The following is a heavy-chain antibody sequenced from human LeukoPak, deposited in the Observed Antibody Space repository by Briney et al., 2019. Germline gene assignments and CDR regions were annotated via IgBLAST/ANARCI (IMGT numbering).Heavy chain of an antibody. J-gene: IGHJ6*04. CDR1: GYTFTSYG. CDR3: ARDPAKRYCNSTSCYSRTQSYYYYGMDV. V-gene: IGHV1-18*04. Sequence: GASVKVSCKASGYTFTSYGISWVRQAPGQGLEWMGWISAYNGNTNYAQKLQGRVTMTTDTSTSTAYMELRSLRSDDTAVYYCARDPAKRYCNSTSCYSRTQSYYYYGMDVWGKGTTVTVSS. D-gene: IGHD2-2*01. CDR2: ISAYNGNT.